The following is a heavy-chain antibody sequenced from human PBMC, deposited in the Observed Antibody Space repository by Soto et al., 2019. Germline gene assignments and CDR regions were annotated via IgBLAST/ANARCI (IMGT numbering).Heavy chain of an antibody. Sequence: QVQLVQSGAEVKKPGSSVKVSCKASGGTFSSYTISWVRQAPGQGLEWMERIIPILGIANYAQKFQGRVTITADKSTSTAYMELSSLRSEDTAVYYCAVDLDSSGYGYWGQGTLVTVSS. CDR3: AVDLDSSGYGY. CDR1: GGTFSSYT. V-gene: IGHV1-69*02. J-gene: IGHJ4*02. CDR2: IIPILGIA. D-gene: IGHD3-22*01.